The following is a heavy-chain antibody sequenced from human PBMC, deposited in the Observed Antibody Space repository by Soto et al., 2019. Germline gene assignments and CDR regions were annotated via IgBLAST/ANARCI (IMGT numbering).Heavy chain of an antibody. CDR2: IYYSGST. CDR3: AREYMVRGVNSYYYYGTDV. J-gene: IGHJ6*02. Sequence: PSETLSLTCTVSGGSISSGGYYWSWIRQHPGKGLEWIGYIYYSGSTYYNPSLKSRVTISVDTSKNQFSLKLSSVTAADKAVYYCAREYMVRGVNSYYYYGTDVWGQGTTVTVSS. D-gene: IGHD3-10*01. V-gene: IGHV4-31*03. CDR1: GGSISSGGYY.